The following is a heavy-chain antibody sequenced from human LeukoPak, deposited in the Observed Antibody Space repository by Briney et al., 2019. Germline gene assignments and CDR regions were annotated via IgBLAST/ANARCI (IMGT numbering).Heavy chain of an antibody. D-gene: IGHD6-19*01. CDR2: ISDSGGNT. J-gene: IGHJ4*02. CDR1: GFTVSSYA. V-gene: IGHV3-23*01. Sequence: GGSLRLSCAASGFTVSSYAMSWVRQAPGQGLEWVSAISDSGGNTYYADSVKGRFTISRDNSKNTLYLQMNSLRAEDTAVYYCAKQDIRSSAWYDWGQGTLVTVSS. CDR3: AKQDIRSSAWYD.